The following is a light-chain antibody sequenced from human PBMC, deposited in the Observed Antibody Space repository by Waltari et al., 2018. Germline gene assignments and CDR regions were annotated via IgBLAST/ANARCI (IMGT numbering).Light chain of an antibody. CDR2: DAS. V-gene: IGKV3-11*01. J-gene: IGKJ3*01. CDR3: QQRANSPIT. CDR1: QSISHY. Sequence: EIVLTQSPATPSLSPGERATLSCKASQSISHYLAWYQQKPGHTPRLLIFDASNRATGIPARFSGRGSGTDFTLTISSLEPEDFAVYYCQQRANSPITFGPGTTVDIK.